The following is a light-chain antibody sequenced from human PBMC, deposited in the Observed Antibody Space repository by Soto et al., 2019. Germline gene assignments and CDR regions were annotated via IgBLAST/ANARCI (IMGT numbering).Light chain of an antibody. Sequence: EIVLTQSPGTLSLSPGERATLSCRASQSVSSGYLAWYQQQPGQAPRLLIYGASSRATGIPDRFSGSGSGTDFTLNISRLEPEDFAVYYCQQYGSSLPLTFGGGTKGEIK. CDR2: GAS. CDR3: QQYGSSLPLT. V-gene: IGKV3-20*01. CDR1: QSVSSGY. J-gene: IGKJ4*01.